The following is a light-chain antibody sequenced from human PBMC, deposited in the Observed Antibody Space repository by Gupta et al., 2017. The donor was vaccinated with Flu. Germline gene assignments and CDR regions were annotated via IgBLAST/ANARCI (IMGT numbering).Light chain of an antibody. CDR3: QQDNNWPWT. Sequence: EIVMTQSPATLSVSPGERATLSCRASQSVSSNLAWYQQKPGQAPSLLIYGASTRATGIPARFSGSGSGTEFTLTISSLQSEDFAVYYCQQDNNWPWTFGQGTKVEIK. CDR2: GAS. V-gene: IGKV3-15*01. CDR1: QSVSSN. J-gene: IGKJ1*01.